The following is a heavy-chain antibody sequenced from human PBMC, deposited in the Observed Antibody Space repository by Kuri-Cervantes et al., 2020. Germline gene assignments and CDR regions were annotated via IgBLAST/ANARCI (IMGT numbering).Heavy chain of an antibody. V-gene: IGHV4-30-2*01. Sequence: SETLSLTCAVSGGSISSGGYSWSWIRQPPGKGLEWIGYIYHSGSTNYNPSLKSRVTISVDTSKNQFSLKLSSVTAADTAVYYCARDEVQGVDYWGQGTLVTVSS. D-gene: IGHD1-26*01. CDR2: IYHSGST. CDR3: ARDEVQGVDY. J-gene: IGHJ4*02. CDR1: GGSISSGGYS.